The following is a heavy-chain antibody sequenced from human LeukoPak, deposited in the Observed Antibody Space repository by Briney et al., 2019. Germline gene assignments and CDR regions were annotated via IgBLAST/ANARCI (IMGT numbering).Heavy chain of an antibody. CDR1: GGSISSGGYY. V-gene: IGHV4-30-2*01. CDR2: TYHSGST. J-gene: IGHJ4*02. Sequence: SETLSLTCTVSGGSISSGGYYWTWIRQPPGKGLEWIGYTYHSGSTYYNPSLKSRVTISVDMSKNQFSLKVNSVTAADTAVYSCARGHPVGATLDYWGQGTLVTVSS. D-gene: IGHD1-26*01. CDR3: ARGHPVGATLDY.